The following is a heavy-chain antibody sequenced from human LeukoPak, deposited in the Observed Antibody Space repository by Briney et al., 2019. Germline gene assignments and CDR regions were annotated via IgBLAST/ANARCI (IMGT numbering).Heavy chain of an antibody. CDR2: INWNGGGT. J-gene: IGHJ1*01. V-gene: IGHV3-20*04. CDR3: ARGPTRYYYDSSGYYYSEYFQH. CDR1: GFTFDDYG. Sequence: GGSLRLSCAASGFTFDDYGMSWVRQAPGKGLEWVSGINWNGGGTGYADSVKGRFTISRDNAKNSLYLQMNSLRAEDTVLYYCARGPTRYYYDSSGYYYSEYFQHWGQGTLVTVSS. D-gene: IGHD3-22*01.